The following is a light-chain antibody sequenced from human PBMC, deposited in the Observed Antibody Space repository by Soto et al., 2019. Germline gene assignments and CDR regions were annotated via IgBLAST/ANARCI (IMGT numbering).Light chain of an antibody. CDR1: SSDVGGYNY. V-gene: IGLV2-11*01. CDR2: DVS. J-gene: IGLJ1*01. Sequence: QSLLTQPRSVSWSPGQSVTISCTGTSSDVGGYNYVSWYQQHPGKAPKLMIYDVSKRPSEVPDRFSGSKSGNTASLTISGLQAEDEADYYCCSYAGSYTFPYVFGPGTKVTVL. CDR3: CSYAGSYTFPYV.